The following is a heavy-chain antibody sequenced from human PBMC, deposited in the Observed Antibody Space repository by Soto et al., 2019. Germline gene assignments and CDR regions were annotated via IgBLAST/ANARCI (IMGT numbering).Heavy chain of an antibody. CDR1: GYTFTSYA. Sequence: GASVKVSCKASGYTFTSYAMHWVRQAPGQRLEWMGWINAGNGNTKYSQKFQGRVTITRDTSASTAYMELSSLRSEDTAVYYCARADIIVVPAAIRRFAFDIWGQGTMVTVSS. D-gene: IGHD2-2*02. CDR2: INAGNGNT. V-gene: IGHV1-3*01. CDR3: ARADIIVVPAAIRRFAFDI. J-gene: IGHJ3*02.